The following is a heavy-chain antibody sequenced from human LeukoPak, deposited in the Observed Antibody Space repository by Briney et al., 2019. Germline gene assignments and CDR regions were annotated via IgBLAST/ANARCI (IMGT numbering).Heavy chain of an antibody. CDR2: ISYSGST. D-gene: IGHD2/OR15-2a*01. J-gene: IGHJ5*02. CDR1: GGSISSYY. CDR3: AREGTYYFTWFDP. Sequence: SETLSLTCSVSGGSISSYYWNWIRQPPGKGLEWIGYISYSGSTNYNPSLRSRVTISVDTSKNQFSLKLRSVTAADTAVYYCAREGTYYFTWFDPWGQGTPVTVSS. V-gene: IGHV4-59*01.